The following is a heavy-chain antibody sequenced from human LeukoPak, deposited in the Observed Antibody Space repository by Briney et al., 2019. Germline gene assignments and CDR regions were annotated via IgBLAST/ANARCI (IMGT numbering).Heavy chain of an antibody. V-gene: IGHV3-30*03. Sequence: GRSLRLSCAASGFTFSAYGMHWIRQAPGKGLEWVAVISYDGSNKYYADSVKGRFTISRDNSKNTLYLQMNSLRAEDTAVYYCATSGPYGGKAIWGQGTLVTASS. CDR3: ATSGPYGGKAI. CDR1: GFTFSAYG. CDR2: ISYDGSNK. D-gene: IGHD4-23*01. J-gene: IGHJ4*02.